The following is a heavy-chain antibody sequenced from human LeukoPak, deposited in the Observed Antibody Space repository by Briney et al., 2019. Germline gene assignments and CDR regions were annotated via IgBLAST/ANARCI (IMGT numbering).Heavy chain of an antibody. D-gene: IGHD3-10*01. CDR1: GFTVSSNY. Sequence: GGSLRLSCAASGFTVSSNYMSWVRQAPGKGLEWVSVIYSGGSTYYADSVKGRFTISRDNSKNTLCLQMNSLRAEDTAVYYCARDPLELVASDIWGQGTMVTVSS. CDR2: IYSGGST. CDR3: ARDPLELVASDI. V-gene: IGHV3-66*02. J-gene: IGHJ3*02.